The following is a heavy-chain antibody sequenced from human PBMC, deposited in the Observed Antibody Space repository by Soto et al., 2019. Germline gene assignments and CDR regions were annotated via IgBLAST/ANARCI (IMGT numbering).Heavy chain of an antibody. D-gene: IGHD3-22*01. J-gene: IGHJ4*02. V-gene: IGHV4-31*03. CDR3: ARAGHSSGYYTFDY. CDR1: GGSISSGDYY. CDR2: IYYSGST. Sequence: QVQLQESGPGLVKPSQTLSLTCTVSGGSISSGDYYWNWIRQHPGEGRGWIGYIYYSGSTYYNPSLKSRVTISVDTSKRQFSLKLSSVTAADTAVYYCARAGHSSGYYTFDYWGQGTRVTVSS.